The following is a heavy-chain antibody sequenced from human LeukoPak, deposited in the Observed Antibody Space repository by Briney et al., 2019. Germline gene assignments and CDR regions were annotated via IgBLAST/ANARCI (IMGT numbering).Heavy chain of an antibody. V-gene: IGHV1-69*02. CDR3: ARRVDYYYYMDV. D-gene: IGHD3-3*01. Sequence: ASVKASCKASGGTFSSYTISWVRQAPGQGLEWMGRIIPILGIANYAQKFQGRVTITADKSTSTAYMELSSLRSEDTAVYYCARRVDYYYYMDVWGKGTTVTVSS. J-gene: IGHJ6*03. CDR2: IIPILGIA. CDR1: GGTFSSYT.